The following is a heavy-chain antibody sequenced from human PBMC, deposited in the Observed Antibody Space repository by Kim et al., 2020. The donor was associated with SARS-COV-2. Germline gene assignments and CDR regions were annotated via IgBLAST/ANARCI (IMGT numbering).Heavy chain of an antibody. CDR1: GYTFITYA. CDR2: INADNGET. J-gene: IGHJ6*02. D-gene: IGHD3-9*01. CDR3: VRVILYYDLLTGHPDYNYYGMDV. Sequence: ASVKVSCKASGYTFITYAIHWVRQAPGQRLEWMGRINADNGETTYSQKFQGRVTFTRDTSASTAYMDLSSLRSDDTAVYYCVRVILYYDLLTGHPDYNYYGMDVWGQGTTVTVSS. V-gene: IGHV1-3*01.